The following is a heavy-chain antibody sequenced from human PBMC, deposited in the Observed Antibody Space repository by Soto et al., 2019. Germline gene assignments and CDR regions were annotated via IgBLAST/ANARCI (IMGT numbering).Heavy chain of an antibody. V-gene: IGHV1-18*01. J-gene: IGHJ6*02. CDR2: ISAYNGNT. CDR3: ARSLGYCISTSCYLYYGMDV. CDR1: GYTFTSYG. D-gene: IGHD2-2*01. Sequence: QVQLVQSGAEVKKPGASVKVSCKASGYTFTSYGISWVRQAPGQGLEWMGWISAYNGNTNYAQKLQGRVTMTTDTSTSTAYMELRSLRSDDTAVYYCARSLGYCISTSCYLYYGMDVWGQGTTVTVSS.